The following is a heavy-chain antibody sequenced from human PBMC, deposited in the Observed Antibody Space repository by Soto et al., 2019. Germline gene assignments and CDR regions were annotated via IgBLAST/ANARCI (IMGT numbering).Heavy chain of an antibody. D-gene: IGHD3-22*01. CDR1: GYTFISYG. V-gene: IGHV1-18*01. J-gene: IGHJ3*02. CDR2: ISAYNGNT. Sequence: QVQLVQSGAEVKKPGASVKVSCKASGYTFISYGISWVRQAPGQGLEWMGWISAYNGNTNYAQKLQGRVTMTTDTSTSTAYMELRSLRSDDTAVYYCARDHRYYYEAPRGDAFDIWGQGTMVTVSS. CDR3: ARDHRYYYEAPRGDAFDI.